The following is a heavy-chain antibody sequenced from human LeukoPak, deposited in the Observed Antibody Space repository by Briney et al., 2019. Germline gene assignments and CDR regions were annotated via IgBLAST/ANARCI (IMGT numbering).Heavy chain of an antibody. CDR2: ISGSGGST. Sequence: GGSPRLSCAASGFTFSSYAMSWVRQAPGKGLEWVSAISGSGGSTYYADSVKGRFTISRDNSKNTLYLQMNSLRAEDTAVYCCAKYSYPDYYYYGMDVWGQGTTVTVSS. V-gene: IGHV3-23*01. J-gene: IGHJ6*02. CDR1: GFTFSSYA. D-gene: IGHD5-18*01. CDR3: AKYSYPDYYYYGMDV.